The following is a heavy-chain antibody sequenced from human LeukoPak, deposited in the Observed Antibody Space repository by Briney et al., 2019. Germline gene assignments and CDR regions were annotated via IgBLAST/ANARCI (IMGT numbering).Heavy chain of an antibody. D-gene: IGHD4-23*01. Sequence: GGSLRLSCAASGFTFGSYAMSWVRQAPGKGLEWVSAISGSGGSTYYADSVKGRFTISRDNSKNTLYLQMNSLRAEDTAVYYCAKSQDYGGNYYYYYGMDVWGQGTTVTVSS. V-gene: IGHV3-23*01. CDR3: AKSQDYGGNYYYYYGMDV. CDR2: ISGSGGST. CDR1: GFTFGSYA. J-gene: IGHJ6*02.